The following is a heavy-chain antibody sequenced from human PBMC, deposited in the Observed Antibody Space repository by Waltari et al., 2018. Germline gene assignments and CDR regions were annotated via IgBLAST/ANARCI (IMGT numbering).Heavy chain of an antibody. V-gene: IGHV4-30-4*08. J-gene: IGHJ4*02. Sequence: QVQLQESGPGLVKPSQTLSLTCPVSGGSISSGAYSWSWIRQPPGKGLEWIGYIYYSGSTYYNPSLKSRVTISVDTSKNQFSLKLSSVTAADTAVYYCARGGSSGSNFDYWGQGTLVTVSS. D-gene: IGHD5-12*01. CDR3: ARGGSSGSNFDY. CDR1: GGSISSGAYS. CDR2: IYYSGST.